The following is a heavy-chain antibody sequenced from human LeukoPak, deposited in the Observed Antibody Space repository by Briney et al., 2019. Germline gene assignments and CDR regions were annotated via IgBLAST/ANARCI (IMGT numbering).Heavy chain of an antibody. CDR1: GXSFSGYY. J-gene: IGHJ4*02. CDR2: INHSGST. D-gene: IGHD6-13*01. CDR3: ARGYSRY. V-gene: IGHV4-34*01. Sequence: PSETLSLTCAVYGXSFSGYYWSWIRQPPGKGLEWIGEINHSGSTNYNPSLKSRVTISVDTSKNQFSLKLSSVTAADTAVYYCARGYSRYWGQGTLVTVSS.